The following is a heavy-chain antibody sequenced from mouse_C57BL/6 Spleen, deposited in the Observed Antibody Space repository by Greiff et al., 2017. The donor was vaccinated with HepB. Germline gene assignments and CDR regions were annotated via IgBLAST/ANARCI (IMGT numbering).Heavy chain of an antibody. V-gene: IGHV1-22*01. J-gene: IGHJ4*01. CDR2: INPNNGGT. D-gene: IGHD1-1*01. Sequence: EVQLQQSGPELVKPGASVKMSCKASGYTFTDYNMHWVKQSHGKSLEWIGYINPNNGGTSYNQKFKGKATLTVNKSSSTAYMQLRSLTSEDSAVYYCARRGYYGSSLYAMDYWGQGTSVTVSS. CDR1: GYTFTDYN. CDR3: ARRGYYGSSLYAMDY.